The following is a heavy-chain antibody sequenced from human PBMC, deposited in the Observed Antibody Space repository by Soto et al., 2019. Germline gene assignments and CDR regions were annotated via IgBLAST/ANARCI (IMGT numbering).Heavy chain of an antibody. V-gene: IGHV1-3*01. Sequence: QVQLVQSGAEVKKPGASVKVSCKASGYTFTNYAMHWVRQAPGQRLEWMGWINAGNGNTKYSQKFQGRVTITRDTSGSTAYMELISLRSEDTAVYYWARGGRLYWYFDPWGSGTLVTVSS. CDR2: INAGNGNT. D-gene: IGHD1-26*01. J-gene: IGHJ2*01. CDR1: GYTFTNYA. CDR3: ARGGRLYWYFDP.